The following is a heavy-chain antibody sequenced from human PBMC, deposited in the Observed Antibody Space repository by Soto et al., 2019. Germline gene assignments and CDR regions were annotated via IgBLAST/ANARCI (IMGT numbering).Heavy chain of an antibody. CDR2: IIPMFGTA. V-gene: IGHV1-69*12. CDR1: GGTFSTYT. CDR3: ARRYCISTSCHYYGMDV. D-gene: IGHD2-2*01. Sequence: QVQLVQSGAEVKKPGSSVKVSCKASGGTFSTYTINWVRQAPGQGLEWMGGIIPMFGTANYPQKFQGRVTITADESTSTAYMELSSLSSEDTAVYYCARRYCISTSCHYYGMDVWGQGTTVTVSS. J-gene: IGHJ6*02.